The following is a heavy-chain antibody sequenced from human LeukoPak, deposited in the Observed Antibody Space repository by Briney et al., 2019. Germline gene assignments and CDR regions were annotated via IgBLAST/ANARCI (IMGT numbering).Heavy chain of an antibody. CDR1: GGSISSHY. D-gene: IGHD3-10*01. V-gene: IGHV4-59*08. CDR3: ARHRGSGSPYFDY. CDR2: IYYSGST. J-gene: IGHJ4*02. Sequence: SETLSLTCTDSGGSISSHYWSWIRQPPGKGLEWIGYIYYSGSTKYNPSLKSRVTISVDTSKNQFSLKLSSVTAADTAVYYCARHRGSGSPYFDYWGQGTLVTVSS.